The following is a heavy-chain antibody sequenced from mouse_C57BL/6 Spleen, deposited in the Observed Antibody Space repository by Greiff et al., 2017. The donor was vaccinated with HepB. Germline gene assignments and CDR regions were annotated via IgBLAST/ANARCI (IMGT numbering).Heavy chain of an antibody. Sequence: QVQLKQPGAELVRPGSSVKLSCKASGYTFTSYWMHWVKQRPIQGLEWIGNIDPSDSETHYNQKFKDKATLTVDKSSSTAYMQLSSLTSEDSAVYYCARWVYYGNYAFAYWGQGTLVTVSA. CDR3: ARWVYYGNYAFAY. CDR2: IDPSDSET. D-gene: IGHD2-1*01. CDR1: GYTFTSYW. V-gene: IGHV1-52*01. J-gene: IGHJ3*01.